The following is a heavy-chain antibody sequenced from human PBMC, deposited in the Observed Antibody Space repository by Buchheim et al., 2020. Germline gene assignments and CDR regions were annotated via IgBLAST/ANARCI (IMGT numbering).Heavy chain of an antibody. J-gene: IGHJ3*02. Sequence: EVHLVESGGGLVKPGGSLRLSCAASGFTLSKAWMTWVRQAPGKGLEWVGRIKSKTDGGTTDYAAVVKGRFTIPRDDSKNTLYLQMSSLKTEDTAVYYCTTDPSYSSGWYLDAFDIWGQGT. D-gene: IGHD6-19*01. CDR2: IKSKTDGGTT. CDR3: TTDPSYSSGWYLDAFDI. CDR1: GFTLSKAW. V-gene: IGHV3-15*01.